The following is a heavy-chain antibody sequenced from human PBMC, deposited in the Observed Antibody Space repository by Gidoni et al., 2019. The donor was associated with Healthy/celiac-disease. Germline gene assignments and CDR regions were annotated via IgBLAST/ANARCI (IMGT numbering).Heavy chain of an antibody. CDR3: ARGRTIFGVVIIAHNHWYFDL. CDR2: INHSGST. D-gene: IGHD3-3*01. J-gene: IGHJ2*01. CDR1: GVSFSGYY. Sequence: QVQLQQWGAGLLKPSEPLSLTCAAYGVSFSGYYCSWIRQPPGKGLKWIGEINHSGSTNYNPSIKSRVTISVDTSKNQFSLKLSSVTAADTAGYYCARGRTIFGVVIIAHNHWYFDLWGRGTLVTVSS. V-gene: IGHV4-34*01.